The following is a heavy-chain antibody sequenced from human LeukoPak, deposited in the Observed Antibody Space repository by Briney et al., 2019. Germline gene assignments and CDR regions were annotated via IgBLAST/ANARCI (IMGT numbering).Heavy chain of an antibody. V-gene: IGHV4-39*01. D-gene: IGHD3-22*01. Sequence: MASETLSLTSSVSGGTISSSGYYWGWIRQPPGKGLEWIGNIYYSGSTHYNPSLKSRVTISVDTSNNQFSLKLNSVTAADTAVYYCASPTGGHSSTTNDYWGQGTLVIVSS. CDR3: ASPTGGHSSTTNDY. CDR1: GGTISSSGYY. CDR2: IYYSGST. J-gene: IGHJ4*02.